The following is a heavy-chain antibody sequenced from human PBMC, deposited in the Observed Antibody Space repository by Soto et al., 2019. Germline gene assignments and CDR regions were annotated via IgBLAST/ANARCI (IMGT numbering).Heavy chain of an antibody. CDR1: GYTFTSYD. CDR3: AREGGYSGYESENGYYDSGMDV. J-gene: IGHJ6*02. Sequence: QVQLVQSGAEVKKPGASVKVSCKASGYTFTSYDINWVRQATGQGLEWMGWMNPNSGNTGYAQKFQGRVTMTRNTSKSTGYMEVSSVRSEDTAVYYCAREGGYSGYESENGYYDSGMDVWGQGTTVTVSS. V-gene: IGHV1-8*01. D-gene: IGHD5-12*01. CDR2: MNPNSGNT.